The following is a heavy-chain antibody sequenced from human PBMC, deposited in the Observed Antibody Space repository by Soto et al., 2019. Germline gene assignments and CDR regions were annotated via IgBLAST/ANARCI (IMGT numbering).Heavy chain of an antibody. Sequence: AETLSPRSPGSGGSMSRGSYEWGWLRQRPGKGLEWIGSIYYSGSTYYNPSLKSRVTISVDTSKNQFSLKLSSVTAADTAVYYCARGYYYDSSGYLTNYFDIWGKGTMVT. CDR3: ARGYYYDSSGYLTNYFDI. CDR2: IYYSGST. D-gene: IGHD3-22*01. V-gene: IGHV4-39*01. CDR1: GGSMSRGSYE. J-gene: IGHJ3*02.